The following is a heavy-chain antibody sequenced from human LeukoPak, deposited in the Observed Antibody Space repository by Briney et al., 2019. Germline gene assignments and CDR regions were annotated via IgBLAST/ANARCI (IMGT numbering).Heavy chain of an antibody. CDR2: IYYSGST. Sequence: SETLSLTCTVSGGSISSYYWSWIRQPPGKGLEWIGYIYYSGSTYYNPSLKSRVTISVDTSKNQFSLKLSSVTAADTAVYYCARDGGMISAFDYWGQGTLVTVSS. J-gene: IGHJ4*02. D-gene: IGHD3-22*01. V-gene: IGHV4-59*01. CDR3: ARDGGMISAFDY. CDR1: GGSISSYY.